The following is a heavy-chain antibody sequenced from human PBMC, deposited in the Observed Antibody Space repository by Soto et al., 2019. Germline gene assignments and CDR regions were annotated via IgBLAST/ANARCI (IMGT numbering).Heavy chain of an antibody. D-gene: IGHD1-26*01. CDR2: IWYDGSNK. J-gene: IGHJ3*02. Sequence: QVQLVESGGGVVQPGRSLRLSCAASGFTFSSYGMHWVRQAPGKGLEWVAVIWYDGSNKYYADSVKGRFTISRDNSKNTLYLQMNSLSAEDTAVYYCARDSRWELRHAFDIWGQGTMVTVSS. CDR1: GFTFSSYG. V-gene: IGHV3-33*01. CDR3: ARDSRWELRHAFDI.